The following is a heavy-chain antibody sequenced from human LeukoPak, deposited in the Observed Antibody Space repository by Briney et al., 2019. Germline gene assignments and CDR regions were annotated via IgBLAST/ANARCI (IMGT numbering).Heavy chain of an antibody. J-gene: IGHJ3*02. CDR2: ISGSGGST. CDR1: GFTFSSYA. V-gene: IGHV3-23*01. D-gene: IGHD6-13*01. Sequence: PGGSLRLSCAASGFTFSSYAMSWVRQAPGKRLEWVSVISGSGGSTYYADSVKGRFTISRDNSKNTLYLHLNSLRADDTAVYYCAKDPGITAFKAFDIWGQGTMVTVSS. CDR3: AKDPGITAFKAFDI.